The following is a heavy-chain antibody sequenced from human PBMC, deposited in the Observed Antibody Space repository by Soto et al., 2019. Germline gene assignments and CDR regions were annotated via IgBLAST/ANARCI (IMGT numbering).Heavy chain of an antibody. J-gene: IGHJ5*02. V-gene: IGHV4-61*01. CDR2: IYYSGST. D-gene: IGHD3-22*01. CDR1: GGSVSSGSYY. Sequence: SETLSLTCTVSGGSVSSGSYYWSWIRQPPGKGLEWIGYIYYSGSTNYNPSLKSRVTISVDTSKNQFSLKLSSVTAADTAVYYCARESSYYDSSGYPYNWFDPWGQGTLVTVSS. CDR3: ARESSYYDSSGYPYNWFDP.